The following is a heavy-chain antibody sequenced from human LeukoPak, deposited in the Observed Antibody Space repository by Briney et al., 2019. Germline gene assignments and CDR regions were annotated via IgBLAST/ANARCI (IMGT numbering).Heavy chain of an antibody. CDR3: ARAGILTGYYRGTDY. Sequence: SETLSLTCAVYGGSFSGYYWSWIRQPPGKGLEWIWEINHSGSTNYNPSLKSRVTISVDTSKNQFSLKLSSVTAADTAVYYCARAGILTGYYRGTDYWGQGTLVTVSS. D-gene: IGHD3-9*01. V-gene: IGHV4-34*01. CDR1: GGSFSGYY. CDR2: INHSGST. J-gene: IGHJ4*02.